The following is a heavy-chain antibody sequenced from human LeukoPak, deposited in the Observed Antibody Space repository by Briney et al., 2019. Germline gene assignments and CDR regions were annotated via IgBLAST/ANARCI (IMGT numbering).Heavy chain of an antibody. Sequence: SATLFITCAVYAGSFSVYYWSLIRQPPGKGLEWLGEINDSGSTNYNPSLKSRVTISVDTSKNQFSLKLSSVTAADTAVYYCARGEIVVVVAVTTRYYYCGMDVWGKGTTVTVSS. CDR1: AGSFSVYY. V-gene: IGHV4-34*01. CDR2: INDSGST. J-gene: IGHJ6*04. D-gene: IGHD2-15*01. CDR3: ARGEIVVVVAVTTRYYYCGMDV.